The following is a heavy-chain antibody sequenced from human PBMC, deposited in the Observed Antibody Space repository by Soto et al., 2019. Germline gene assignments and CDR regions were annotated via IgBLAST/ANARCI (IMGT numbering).Heavy chain of an antibody. CDR1: GFTFSSYA. CDR3: ASSYDFWSGYWSPFDP. J-gene: IGHJ5*02. CDR2: ISYDGSNK. D-gene: IGHD3-3*01. Sequence: QVQLVESGGGVVQPGRSLRLSCAASGFTFSSYAMHWVRQAPGKGLEWVAVISYDGSNKYYADSVKGRFTISRDNPKNTLYLQMNSLRAEDTAVYYCASSYDFWSGYWSPFDPWGQGTLVTVSS. V-gene: IGHV3-30-3*01.